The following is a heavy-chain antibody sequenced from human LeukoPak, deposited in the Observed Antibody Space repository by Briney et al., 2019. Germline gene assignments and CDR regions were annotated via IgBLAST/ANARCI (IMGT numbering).Heavy chain of an antibody. J-gene: IGHJ4*02. CDR3: AKEPLIQLLGYYFDY. V-gene: IGHV3-66*01. CDR2: IYSGGST. Sequence: GGSLRLSCAASGLTVSSNYMSWVRQAPGKGLEWVSVIYSGGSTYYADSVKGRFTISRDNSKNTLYLQMNSLRAEDTAVYYCAKEPLIQLLGYYFDYWGQGTLVTVSS. CDR1: GLTVSSNY. D-gene: IGHD5-18*01.